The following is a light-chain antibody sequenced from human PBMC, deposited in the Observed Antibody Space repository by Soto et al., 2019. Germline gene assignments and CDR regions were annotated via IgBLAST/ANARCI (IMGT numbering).Light chain of an antibody. J-gene: IGKJ1*01. Sequence: DIQITQSPSTLSASVGDRVTITCRASQSISSWLAWYQQKPGKAPKLLIHKASSLESGVPSRFSGSGSGTEFTLTISSLQPDDFATYYCQQYNSYSWTFGQGTKVEIK. CDR3: QQYNSYSWT. V-gene: IGKV1-5*03. CDR2: KAS. CDR1: QSISSW.